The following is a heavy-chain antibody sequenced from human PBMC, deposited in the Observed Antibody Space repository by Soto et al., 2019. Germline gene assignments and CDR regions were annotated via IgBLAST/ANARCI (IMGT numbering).Heavy chain of an antibody. V-gene: IGHV1-8*01. Sequence: ASVKVSCKASGYTFNNYDINWVRQATGQGLEWMGWVNPDSGNAHYAQKFQGRVTMTRNTSISTAYMELSSLQSEDTAVYYCARALWSGNYSDYWGQGSRVTVSS. D-gene: IGHD3-3*01. CDR2: VNPDSGNA. CDR1: GYTFNNYD. CDR3: ARALWSGNYSDY. J-gene: IGHJ4*02.